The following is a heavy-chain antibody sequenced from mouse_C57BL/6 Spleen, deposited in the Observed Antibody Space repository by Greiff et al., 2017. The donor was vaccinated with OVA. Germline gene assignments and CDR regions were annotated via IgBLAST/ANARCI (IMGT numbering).Heavy chain of an antibody. CDR2: INPNYGTT. CDR3: ARGGITTVSMDY. J-gene: IGHJ4*01. D-gene: IGHD1-1*01. Sequence: VHVKQSGPELVKPGASVKISCKASGYSFTDYNMNWVKQSNGKSLEWIGVINPNYGTTSYNQKFKGKATLTVDQSSSTAYMQLNSLTSEDSAVYYCARGGITTVSMDYWGQGTSVTVSS. V-gene: IGHV1-39*01. CDR1: GYSFTDYN.